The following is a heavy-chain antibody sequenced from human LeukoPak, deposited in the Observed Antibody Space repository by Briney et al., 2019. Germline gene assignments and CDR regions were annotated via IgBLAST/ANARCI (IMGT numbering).Heavy chain of an antibody. V-gene: IGHV3-21*01. CDR2: ISSGSSYI. D-gene: IGHD2-21*01. CDR1: GFTFSTYS. Sequence: GGSLRLSCAASGFTFSTYSMNWVRQAPGKGLEWVSSISSGSSYIYYADSVEGRFTISRDNAKTSLYLQMNSLRAEDTALYYCAREGASRVVRHFDYWGQGTLVTVSS. J-gene: IGHJ4*02. CDR3: AREGASRVVRHFDY.